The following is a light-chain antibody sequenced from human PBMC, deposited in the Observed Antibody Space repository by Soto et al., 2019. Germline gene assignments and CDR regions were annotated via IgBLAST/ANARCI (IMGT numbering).Light chain of an antibody. CDR3: QQYNNWPYT. CDR2: GTS. Sequence: EIVMTQSPVTLSVSPGERAALSCRASQSVGSNFAWYQQRPGQAPRVLIYGTSTRATGVPARFSGSGSGTDFTLTISSLQSEDFAVYYCQQYNNWPYTFGQGIRLEMK. V-gene: IGKV3-15*01. J-gene: IGKJ2*01. CDR1: QSVGSN.